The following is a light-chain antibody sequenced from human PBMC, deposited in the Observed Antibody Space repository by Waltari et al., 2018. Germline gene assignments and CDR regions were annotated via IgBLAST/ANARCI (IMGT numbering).Light chain of an antibody. CDR2: YDS. J-gene: IGLJ3*02. CDR1: NIATKT. CDR3: QVWDSTSDYRGV. V-gene: IGLV3-21*04. Sequence: SLVLSQPPSVSVAPGKTARITCGGNNIATKTVQWYQQKPGQAPVLVIYYDSDRPSGIPERFSGSNSGNAATLTISRVEAGDEADYYCQVWDSTSDYRGVFGGGTKLTVL.